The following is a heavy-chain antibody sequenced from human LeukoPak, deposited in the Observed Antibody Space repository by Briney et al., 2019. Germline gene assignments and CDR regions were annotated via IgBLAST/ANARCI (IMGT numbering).Heavy chain of an antibody. J-gene: IGHJ4*02. Sequence: PGGSLRLSCATSGFSFSSFWMSWVRQAPGKGLEWVANIKKDGSEKYYVDSVKGRFTISRDNVKNSLYLQMNSLRAEDTAVYYCARSVPDYTRFDYWGQGALVTVSS. D-gene: IGHD4-11*01. V-gene: IGHV3-7*03. CDR2: IKKDGSEK. CDR1: GFSFSSFW. CDR3: ARSVPDYTRFDY.